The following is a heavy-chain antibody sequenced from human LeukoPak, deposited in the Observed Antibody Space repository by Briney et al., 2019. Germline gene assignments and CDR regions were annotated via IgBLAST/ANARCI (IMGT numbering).Heavy chain of an antibody. CDR2: IYHSGST. Sequence: SETLSLTCTVSGYSISSGYYWGWIRQPPGKGLEWIGSIYHSGSTYYNPSLKSRVTISVDTSKNQFSLKLSSVTAADTAVYYCARTTFVRVGPRGYYFDYWGQGTLVTVSS. V-gene: IGHV4-38-2*02. J-gene: IGHJ4*02. D-gene: IGHD2-8*02. CDR1: GYSISSGYY. CDR3: ARTTFVRVGPRGYYFDY.